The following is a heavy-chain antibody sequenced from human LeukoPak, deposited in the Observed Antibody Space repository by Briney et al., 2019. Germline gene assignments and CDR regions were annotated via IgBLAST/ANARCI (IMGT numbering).Heavy chain of an antibody. CDR3: ARGHYGDYGGYYFDY. Sequence: GGSLRPSCAASGYTFSSYSMNWVRQAPAKGLEWVSSISSSSSYIYYADSVKGRFTISRDNAKNSLYLQMNSLRAEDTAVYYCARGHYGDYGGYYFDYWGQGTLVTVSS. CDR1: GYTFSSYS. V-gene: IGHV3-21*01. CDR2: ISSSSSYI. J-gene: IGHJ4*02. D-gene: IGHD4-17*01.